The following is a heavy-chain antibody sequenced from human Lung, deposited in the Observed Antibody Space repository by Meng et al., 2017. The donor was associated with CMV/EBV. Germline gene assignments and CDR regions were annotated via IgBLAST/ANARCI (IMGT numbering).Heavy chain of an antibody. CDR1: GFTFSGYA. D-gene: IGHD2/OR15-2a*01. CDR3: ARESQIGFDY. Sequence: GGSLRPSCAASGFTFSGYAMPWARQAPGKGLEWVAVISYDGSNKYFADSVKGRFTISSDNSKNTLYLQMNGLRAEDTAVYYCARESQIGFDYWGQGTLVTVSS. V-gene: IGHV3-30-3*01. CDR2: ISYDGSNK. J-gene: IGHJ4*02.